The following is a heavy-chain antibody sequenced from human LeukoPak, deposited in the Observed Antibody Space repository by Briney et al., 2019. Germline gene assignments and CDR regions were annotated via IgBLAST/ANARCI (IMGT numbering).Heavy chain of an antibody. CDR3: AKDGSYYYGSGTYYYMDV. V-gene: IGHV3-30*02. J-gene: IGHJ6*03. CDR2: IRYDGSNK. D-gene: IGHD3-10*01. Sequence: GGSLRLSCEASGFTFSHFGMHWVRQAPGKGLEWVAFIRYDGSNKYYADSVKGRFTISRDNSKNTLYLQMNSLRAEDTAVYYCAKDGSYYYGSGTYYYMDVWGKGTTVTISS. CDR1: GFTFSHFG.